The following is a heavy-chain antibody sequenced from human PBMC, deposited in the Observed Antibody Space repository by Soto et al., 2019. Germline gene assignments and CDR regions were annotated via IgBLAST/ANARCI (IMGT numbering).Heavy chain of an antibody. J-gene: IGHJ4*02. CDR2: ISYDGSNK. V-gene: IGHV3-30-3*01. Sequence: ESGGGVVQPGRSLRLSCAASGFTFSSYAMHWVRQAPGKGLEWVAVISYDGSNKYYADSVKGRFTISRDNSKNTLYLQMNSLRAEDTAVYYCARDGGYSSSWRGGYYFDYWGQGTLVTVSS. CDR1: GFTFSSYA. D-gene: IGHD6-13*01. CDR3: ARDGGYSSSWRGGYYFDY.